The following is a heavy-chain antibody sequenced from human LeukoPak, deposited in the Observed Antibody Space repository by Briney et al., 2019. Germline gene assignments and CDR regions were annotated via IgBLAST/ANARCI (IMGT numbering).Heavy chain of an antibody. CDR1: GGSISSFY. CDR3: GGDEISVANSRYMDV. Sequence: SETLSLTCTVSGGSISSFYWIWIRQPPGKGLEWMGYIYYSRSTNYHPSLKSRVTISVDTSNNQFSLQLSSVTAADTAVYYCGGDEISVANSRYMDVWGKGTTVTVSS. J-gene: IGHJ6*03. D-gene: IGHD6-19*01. CDR2: IYYSRST. V-gene: IGHV4-59*01.